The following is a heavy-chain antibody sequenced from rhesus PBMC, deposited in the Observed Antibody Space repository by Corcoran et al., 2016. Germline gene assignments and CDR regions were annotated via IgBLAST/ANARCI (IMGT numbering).Heavy chain of an antibody. V-gene: IGHV4S2*01. J-gene: IGHJ4*01. D-gene: IGHD4-29*01. CDR2: IYDSGGST. CDR3: ATSYRD. CDR1: GASTSTNY. Sequence: QVQLQESGPGLVKPSETLPLTCAVSGASTSTNYWRWIRQAPGKGLEWIGRIYDSGGSTDYNPSLKSRVAISMDMSKNQFSLKLNSVTAADTAIYYCATSYRDWGQGLLVTVSS.